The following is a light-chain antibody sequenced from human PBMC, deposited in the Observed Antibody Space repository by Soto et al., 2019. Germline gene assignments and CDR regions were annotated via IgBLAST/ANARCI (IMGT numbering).Light chain of an antibody. Sequence: EIVMTQSPATLSVSPGERPTLSCRASQTISASLAWYQQKPGQAPRLLIYGASTRASGVPARFSGSGSGTEFTLTISSLQSEDFAVYYCQQYYDWPKTFGQGTKVDIK. V-gene: IGKV3-15*01. CDR1: QTISAS. CDR3: QQYYDWPKT. CDR2: GAS. J-gene: IGKJ2*01.